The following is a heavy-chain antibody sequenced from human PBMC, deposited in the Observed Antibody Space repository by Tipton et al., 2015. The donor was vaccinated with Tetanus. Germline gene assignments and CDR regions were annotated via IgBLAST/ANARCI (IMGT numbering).Heavy chain of an antibody. J-gene: IGHJ3*01. CDR1: GGSFSGHY. Sequence: TLSLTCAVYGGSFSGHYWSWMRQPPGKGLEWIGEVHHSGSTKYNPSLKSQVTILADTSKNQFSLKLSAVTAADTAVYYCARIGWPQQNKPAFDLWGQGTMVTVSP. D-gene: IGHD6-19*01. CDR3: ARIGWPQQNKPAFDL. CDR2: VHHSGST. V-gene: IGHV4-34*01.